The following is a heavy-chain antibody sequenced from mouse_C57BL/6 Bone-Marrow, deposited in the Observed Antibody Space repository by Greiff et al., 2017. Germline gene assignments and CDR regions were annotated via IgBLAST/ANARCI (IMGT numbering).Heavy chain of an antibody. CDR3: ATFYYGSSYDY. CDR1: GYAFSSYW. Sequence: VQLVESGAELVKPGASVKISCKASGYAFSSYWMNWVKQRPGKGLEWIGQIYPGDGDTNYNGKFKGKATLTADKSSSTAYMQLSSLTSEDSAVYFCATFYYGSSYDYWGQGSTLTVSS. J-gene: IGHJ2*01. D-gene: IGHD1-1*01. V-gene: IGHV1-80*01. CDR2: IYPGDGDT.